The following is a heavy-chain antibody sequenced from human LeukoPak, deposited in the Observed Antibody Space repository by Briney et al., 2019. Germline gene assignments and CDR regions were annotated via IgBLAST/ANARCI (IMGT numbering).Heavy chain of an antibody. Sequence: GRSLRLSCAASGFTFDDYAMHWVRQAPGKGLEWVSGISWNSGSIGYADSVKGRFTISRDNAKNSLYLQMNGLRAEDTALYYCAKGLEGATVDYWGQGTLVTVSS. CDR3: AKGLEGATVDY. D-gene: IGHD1-26*01. CDR2: ISWNSGSI. V-gene: IGHV3-9*01. J-gene: IGHJ4*02. CDR1: GFTFDDYA.